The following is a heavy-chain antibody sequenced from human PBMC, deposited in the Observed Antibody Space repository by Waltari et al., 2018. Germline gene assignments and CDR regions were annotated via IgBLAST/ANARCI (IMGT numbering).Heavy chain of an antibody. V-gene: IGHV1-2*02. CDR2: INPYTGGT. CDR1: GYTFTGYY. Sequence: QVQLVQSGAEVKKPGASVKVPCKTSGYTFTGYYLHWVRQVPGQGLEWMGWINPYTGGTNNGQKFQGRVTMTRDTSISTAYMELSRLRSDDTAVYYCARVGAYSGGWYHLLYWGQGTLVTVSS. CDR3: ARVGAYSGGWYHLLY. J-gene: IGHJ4*02. D-gene: IGHD6-19*01.